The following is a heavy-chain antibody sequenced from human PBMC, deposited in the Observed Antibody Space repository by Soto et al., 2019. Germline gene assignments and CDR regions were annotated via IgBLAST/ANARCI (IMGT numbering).Heavy chain of an antibody. D-gene: IGHD2-15*01. CDR2: ISATGGSA. Sequence: DVQLLESGGGLVQPGGSLRLSCAASGFTFSSYAMSWVRQAPGKGLEWVSAISATGGSAFYADSVKGRFTISRDNSKNTVFLQIDILVAEDTAVYYCAKGTTAVYCFDFWGQGTLVTVSS. J-gene: IGHJ4*02. CDR1: GFTFSSYA. CDR3: AKGTTAVYCFDF. V-gene: IGHV3-23*01.